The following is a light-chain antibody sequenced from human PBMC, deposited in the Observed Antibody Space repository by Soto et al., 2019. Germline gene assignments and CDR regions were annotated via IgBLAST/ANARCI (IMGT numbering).Light chain of an antibody. CDR3: SSYTSSSTYV. V-gene: IGLV2-14*01. CDR2: EVS. CDR1: AIDVGSYRY. J-gene: IGLJ1*01. Sequence: SALTQPASVSGSPGQSITISCTGTAIDVGSYRYVSWYQQHPGKAPKLMIYEVSNRPSGVSNRFSGSKSGNTASLTISGLQAEDEADYYCSSYTSSSTYVFGTGTK.